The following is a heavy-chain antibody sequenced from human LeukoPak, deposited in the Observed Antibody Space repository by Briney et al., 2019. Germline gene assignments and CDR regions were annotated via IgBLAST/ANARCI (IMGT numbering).Heavy chain of an antibody. Sequence: PGGSLRLSCAASGFTFDDYAMHWVRQAPGKGLEWVSGISWNSGSIGYADSVKGRFPISRDNAKNSLYLQMNSLRAEDTALYYCAKAPYGSGREPSDYWGQGTLVTVSS. CDR1: GFTFDDYA. CDR3: AKAPYGSGREPSDY. J-gene: IGHJ4*02. CDR2: ISWNSGSI. V-gene: IGHV3-9*01. D-gene: IGHD3-10*01.